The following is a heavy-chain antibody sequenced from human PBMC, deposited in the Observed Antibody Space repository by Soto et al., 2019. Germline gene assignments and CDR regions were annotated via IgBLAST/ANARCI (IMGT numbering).Heavy chain of an antibody. V-gene: IGHV3-30-3*01. CDR2: IPYDGSNK. CDR3: ARGRGGYSYGDPLDY. CDR1: GFTFSSYA. D-gene: IGHD5-18*01. Sequence: GGSLRLSCAASGFTFSSYAMHWVRQAPGKGLEWVAVIPYDGSNKYYADSVKGRFTISRDNSKNTLYLQMNSLRAEDTAVYYCARGRGGYSYGDPLDYWGQGTLVTVSS. J-gene: IGHJ4*02.